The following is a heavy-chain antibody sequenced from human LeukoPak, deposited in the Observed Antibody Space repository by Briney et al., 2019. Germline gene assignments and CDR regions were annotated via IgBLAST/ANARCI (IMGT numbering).Heavy chain of an antibody. CDR1: GGTFSSYA. Sequence: SVKVSCKASGGTFSSYAISWVRQAPGQGLEWMGGTIPIFGTANYAQKFQGRVTIIADESTSTAYMELSSLRSDDTAVYYCARTAQFGVVEDAFDIWGQGTMVTVSS. D-gene: IGHD3-3*01. CDR3: ARTAQFGVVEDAFDI. CDR2: TIPIFGTA. V-gene: IGHV1-69*13. J-gene: IGHJ3*02.